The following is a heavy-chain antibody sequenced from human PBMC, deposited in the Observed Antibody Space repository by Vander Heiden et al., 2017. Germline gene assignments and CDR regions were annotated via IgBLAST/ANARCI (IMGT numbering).Heavy chain of an antibody. V-gene: IGHV3-73*02. CDR1: GFTFSGSV. D-gene: IGHD2-15*01. CDR3: TTGSGGSDAFDI. J-gene: IGHJ3*02. Sequence: EVQLVASGGGLVQPGGSLKLSCAASGFTFSGSVMHWVPQASGKGLEWVGRIRSKANSDATAYAASVKGRFTISRDDSKNTAYLQMSSLKTEDTAVYYCTTGSGGSDAFDIWGQGTMVTVSS. CDR2: IRSKANSDAT.